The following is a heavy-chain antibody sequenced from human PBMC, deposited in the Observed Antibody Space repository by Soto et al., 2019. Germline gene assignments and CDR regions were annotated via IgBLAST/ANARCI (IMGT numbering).Heavy chain of an antibody. CDR3: AKDIWITMIGGFDY. J-gene: IGHJ4*02. V-gene: IGHV3-23*01. D-gene: IGHD3-22*01. CDR1: GFTFSSYA. Sequence: HPGGSLRLSCAASGFTFSSYAMSWARQATGKGLEWVSGIRGSGGSTYYADSVKGRFTISRDNSKNTLYLQMNSLRAEDTAVYYCAKDIWITMIGGFDYWGQGTLVTVYS. CDR2: IRGSGGST.